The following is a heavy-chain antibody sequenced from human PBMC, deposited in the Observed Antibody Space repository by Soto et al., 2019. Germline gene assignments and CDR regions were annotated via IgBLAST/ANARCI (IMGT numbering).Heavy chain of an antibody. CDR2: ISGSGDSP. V-gene: IGHV3-23*01. D-gene: IGHD7-27*01. CDR3: AKANWGYWYFDI. CDR1: GFIFRSYG. Sequence: GGSLRLSCAASGFIFRSYGMSWVRQAPGKGLEWVSAISGSGDSPYYADSVKGRFTVSRDNSKNTLYLQMTSLRAEDTAVYYCAKANWGYWYFDIWGRGTLVTVSS. J-gene: IGHJ2*01.